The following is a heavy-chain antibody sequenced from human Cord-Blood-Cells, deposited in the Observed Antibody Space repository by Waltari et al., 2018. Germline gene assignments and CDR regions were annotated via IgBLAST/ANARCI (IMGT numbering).Heavy chain of an antibody. V-gene: IGHV4-59*01. CDR1: GGSISSYY. D-gene: IGHD6-13*01. CDR2: IDYSGST. Sequence: QVQLQESGPGLVKPSETLSLTCTVPGGSISSYYRSWIRQPQGKGLEWIGYIDYSGSTNYNPSLKSRVTISVDTSKNQFSLKLSSVTAADTAVYYCARDGGSSSWYAEYFQHWGQGTLVTVSS. CDR3: ARDGGSSSWYAEYFQH. J-gene: IGHJ1*01.